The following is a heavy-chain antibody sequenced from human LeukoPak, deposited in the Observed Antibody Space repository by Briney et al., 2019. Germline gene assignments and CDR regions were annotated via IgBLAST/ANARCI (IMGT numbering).Heavy chain of an antibody. CDR2: IYYSGST. CDR1: GGSISSYY. D-gene: IGHD2-2*02. J-gene: IGHJ6*02. CDR3: ARMKPYCSSTSCYRGGYYYYGMDV. Sequence: SETLSLTCTVSGGSISSYYWSWIRQPPGKGLEWIGYIYYSGSTNYNPSLKSRVTISVDTSKNQLSLKLSSVTAADTAVYYCARMKPYCSSTSCYRGGYYYYGMDVWGQGTTVTVS. V-gene: IGHV4-59*12.